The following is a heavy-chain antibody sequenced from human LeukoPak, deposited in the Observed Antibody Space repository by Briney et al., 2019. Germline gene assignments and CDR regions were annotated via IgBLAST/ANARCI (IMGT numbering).Heavy chain of an antibody. Sequence: ASVKVSCKASGYTFIGYYIHWVRQAPGQGLEWMGSVNPNSGVTDYAQKFQGRITMTRDTSISTAYMELNRLTSDDAAVYYCARDTGFPFFDFWGHGALVTVSS. CDR2: VNPNSGVT. V-gene: IGHV1-2*02. J-gene: IGHJ4*01. CDR3: ARDTGFPFFDF. CDR1: GYTFIGYY.